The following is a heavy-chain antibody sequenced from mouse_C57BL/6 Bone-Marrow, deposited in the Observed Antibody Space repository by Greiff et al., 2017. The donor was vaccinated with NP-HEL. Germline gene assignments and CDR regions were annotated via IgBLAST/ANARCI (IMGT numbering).Heavy chain of an antibody. J-gene: IGHJ2*01. CDR2: IDPEDGET. D-gene: IGHD2-10*02. V-gene: IGHV14-2*01. CDR3: AREGGGVSYFDY. Sequence: VQLQQSGAELVKPGASVKLSCTASGFNIKDYYMHWVKQRPEQGLEWIGRIDPEDGETKSAPKFQGKATITADTSSTTAYLQLSSLTSEDTAVYSCAREGGGVSYFDYWGQGNTPTVSS. CDR1: GFNIKDYY.